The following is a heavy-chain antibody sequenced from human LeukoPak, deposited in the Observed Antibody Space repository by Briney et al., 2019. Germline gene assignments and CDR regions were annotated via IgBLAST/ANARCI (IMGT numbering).Heavy chain of an antibody. D-gene: IGHD1-7*01. J-gene: IGHJ4*02. CDR2: IKPDGSEE. CDR1: GFTFRHYW. CDR3: ARVVGTDEGADY. Sequence: GGSLRLSCAASGFTFRHYWMNWVRQASGKGPEWVANIKPDGSEERYADSVKGRFTISRDNAENSLYLQMNSLRAEDTAVYYCARVVGTDEGADYWGQGTLVTVSS. V-gene: IGHV3-7*04.